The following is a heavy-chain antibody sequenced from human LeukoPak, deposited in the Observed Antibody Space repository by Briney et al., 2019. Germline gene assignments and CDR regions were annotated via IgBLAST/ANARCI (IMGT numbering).Heavy chain of an antibody. Sequence: GSLRLSCAASGFTFSSYSMNWVRQAPGKGLEWVSYISSSSSTIYYADSVKGRFTISRDNAKNSPYLQMNSLRAEDTAVYYCARERMGYCSGGSCYNYFDYWGQGTLVTVSS. CDR1: GFTFSSYS. V-gene: IGHV3-48*01. D-gene: IGHD2-15*01. CDR3: ARERMGYCSGGSCYNYFDY. CDR2: ISSSSSTI. J-gene: IGHJ4*02.